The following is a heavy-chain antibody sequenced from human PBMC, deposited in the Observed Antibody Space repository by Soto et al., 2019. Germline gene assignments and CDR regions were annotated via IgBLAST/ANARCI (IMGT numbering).Heavy chain of an antibody. Sequence: ASVKVSCKASGYTFTSYYMHWVRQAPGQGLEWMGIINPSGGSTSYAQKFQGRVTMTRDTSTSTVYMELSSLRSEDTAVYYRARDPAYDFWSGYPYYYYYGMDVWGQGTTVTVSS. D-gene: IGHD3-3*01. V-gene: IGHV1-46*01. CDR3: ARDPAYDFWSGYPYYYYYGMDV. CDR2: INPSGGST. CDR1: GYTFTSYY. J-gene: IGHJ6*02.